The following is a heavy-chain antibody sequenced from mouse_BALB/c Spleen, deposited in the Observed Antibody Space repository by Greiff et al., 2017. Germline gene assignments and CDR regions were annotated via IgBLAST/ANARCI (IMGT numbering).Heavy chain of an antibody. CDR1: GFTFSSYA. J-gene: IGHJ4*01. CDR2: ISSGGST. Sequence: EVQVVESGGGLVKPGGSLKLSCAASGFTFSSYAMSWVRQTPEKRLEWVASISSGGSTYYPDSVKGRFTISRDNARSILYLQMSSLRSEDTAMYYCARWGDYDEDYGMDYWGQGTSGTVSS. CDR3: ARWGDYDEDYGMDY. V-gene: IGHV5-6-5*01. D-gene: IGHD2-4*01.